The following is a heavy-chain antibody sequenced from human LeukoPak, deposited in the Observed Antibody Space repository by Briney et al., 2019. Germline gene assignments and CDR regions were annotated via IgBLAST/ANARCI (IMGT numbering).Heavy chain of an antibody. Sequence: ASVKVSCKASGYTFTSYGISWVRQAPGQGLEWMGWISAYNGNTNYAQKLQGRVTMTTDTSTSTAYMELRSLRSDDTAVYYCARGWYYYDSSGYYTDAAWFDPWGQETLVTVSS. V-gene: IGHV1-18*01. CDR3: ARGWYYYDSSGYYTDAAWFDP. CDR1: GYTFTSYG. D-gene: IGHD3-22*01. J-gene: IGHJ5*02. CDR2: ISAYNGNT.